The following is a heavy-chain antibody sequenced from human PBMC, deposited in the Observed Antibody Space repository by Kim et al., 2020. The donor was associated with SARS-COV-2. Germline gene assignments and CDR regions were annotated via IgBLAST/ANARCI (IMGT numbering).Heavy chain of an antibody. CDR2: INPNSGGT. V-gene: IGHV1-2*02. J-gene: IGHJ5*02. D-gene: IGHD1-7*01. CDR3: AREDSIVELLWRWFDP. CDR1: GYTFTGYY. Sequence: ASVKVSCKASGYTFTGYYMHWVRQAPGQGLEWMGWINPNSGGTNYAQKFQGRVTMTRDTSISTAYMELSRLRSDDTAVYYCAREDSIVELLWRWFDPWGQGTLVTVSS.